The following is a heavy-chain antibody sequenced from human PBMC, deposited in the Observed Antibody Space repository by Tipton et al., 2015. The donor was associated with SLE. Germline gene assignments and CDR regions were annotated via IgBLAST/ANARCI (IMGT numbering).Heavy chain of an antibody. V-gene: IGHV4-59*02. Sequence: TLSLTCTVSGDSVNTYYWSWIRQSPREGLESIGHIYYSGTTNYNPSLKSRVTMSVDTSKNEFSLKLTSVTAADTAVYYCARDLPKRYCSGGTCYNNWFDPWGRGTLVTVSS. CDR2: IYYSGTT. J-gene: IGHJ5*02. CDR3: ARDLPKRYCSGGTCYNNWFDP. CDR1: GDSVNTYY. D-gene: IGHD2-15*01.